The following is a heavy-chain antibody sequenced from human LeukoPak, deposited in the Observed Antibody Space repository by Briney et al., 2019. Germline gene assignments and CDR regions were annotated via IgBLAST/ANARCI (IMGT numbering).Heavy chain of an antibody. CDR2: IYTSGST. J-gene: IGHJ6*03. CDR3: ARARGGMDV. D-gene: IGHD3-3*01. CDR1: GGSISSYY. Sequence: SETLSLTCTVSGGSISSYYCSWIRLPPGKGLEWIGYIYTSGSTNYNPSLKSRVTISVDTSKNQFSLKLSSVTAADTAVYYCARARGGMDVWGKGTTVTVSS. V-gene: IGHV4-4*09.